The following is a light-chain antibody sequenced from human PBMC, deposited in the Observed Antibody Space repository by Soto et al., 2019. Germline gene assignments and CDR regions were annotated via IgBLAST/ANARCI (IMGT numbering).Light chain of an antibody. J-gene: IGKJ2*01. CDR2: GAS. CDR3: QQYGRSPPFT. CDR1: QSVSSTY. Sequence: EIMLTQSPGTLSLSPGERATLSCRASQSVSSTYIAWYQQNPGRAPRLLIYGASSRATGIPDRFSGSGSGTDFTLTISRLEPEDFAVYFCQQYGRSPPFTFGQGTKVDIK. V-gene: IGKV3-20*01.